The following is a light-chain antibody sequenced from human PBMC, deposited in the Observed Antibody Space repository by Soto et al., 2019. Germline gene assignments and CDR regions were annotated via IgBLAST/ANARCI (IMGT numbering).Light chain of an antibody. V-gene: IGKV3-20*01. Sequence: ESVLTQSPGTLSLSPGERATLSCRASQSVSSNYLAWYQQKPGQAPRLLIYGTSIRATGIPDRFSGSGSGTDFTLTISRLEAEDFAVYYCQQYGSSPQKTFGQGTKAEIK. J-gene: IGKJ1*01. CDR2: GTS. CDR1: QSVSSNY. CDR3: QQYGSSPQKT.